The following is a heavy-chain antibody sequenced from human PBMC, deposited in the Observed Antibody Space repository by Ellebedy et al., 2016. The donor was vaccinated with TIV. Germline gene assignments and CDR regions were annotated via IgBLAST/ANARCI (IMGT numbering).Heavy chain of an antibody. CDR2: IYYSGST. D-gene: IGHD5-12*01. Sequence: MPSETLSLTCTVSGGSISSYYWSWTRQPPGKGLAWIGYIYYSGSTNYNPSLKSRVTISVDTSKNQFSLKLNSVTAADTAVYYCARDPAQWLRPHNYFDYWGQGTLVTVSS. J-gene: IGHJ4*02. CDR1: GGSISSYY. V-gene: IGHV4-59*01. CDR3: ARDPAQWLRPHNYFDY.